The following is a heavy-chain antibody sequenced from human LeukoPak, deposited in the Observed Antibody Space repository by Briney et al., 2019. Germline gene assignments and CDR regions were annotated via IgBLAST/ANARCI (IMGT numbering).Heavy chain of an antibody. CDR1: GFTFDDYA. D-gene: IGHD5-24*01. CDR2: ISWNSGSI. Sequence: PGRSLRLSCAASGFTFDDYAMHWVRQAPGKGLEWVSGISWNSGSIGYADSVKGRFTISRDSAKNSLYLQMNSLRAEDTALYYCAKGDGWYYDYYGMDVWGQGTTVTVSS. J-gene: IGHJ6*02. CDR3: AKGDGWYYDYYGMDV. V-gene: IGHV3-9*01.